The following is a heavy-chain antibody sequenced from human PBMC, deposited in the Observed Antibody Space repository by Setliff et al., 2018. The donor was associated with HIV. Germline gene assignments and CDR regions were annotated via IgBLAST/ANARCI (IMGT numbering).Heavy chain of an antibody. V-gene: IGHV1-3*01. CDR2: INAGNGNT. CDR3: ARDSIYYDILTGYDAFDI. Sequence: ASVKVSCKASGYTFTSYAMHWVRQAPGQRLEWMGWINAGNGNTKYSQKFQGRVTITRDTPASTAYMELSSLRSEDTAVYYCARDSIYYDILTGYDAFDIWGQGTMVTVSS. D-gene: IGHD3-9*01. CDR1: GYTFTSYA. J-gene: IGHJ3*02.